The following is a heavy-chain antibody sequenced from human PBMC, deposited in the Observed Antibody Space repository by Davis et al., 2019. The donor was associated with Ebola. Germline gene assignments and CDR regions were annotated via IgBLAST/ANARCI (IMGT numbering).Heavy chain of an antibody. CDR2: IYYSGST. J-gene: IGHJ6*04. CDR1: GGSISSYY. V-gene: IGHV4-59*08. CDR3: ARQDYGDYYYYGMDV. Sequence: SETLSLTCTVSGGSISSYYWSWIRQPPGKGLEWIGYIYYSGSTNYNPSLKSRVTISVDTSKNQFSLKLSSVTAADTAVYYCARQDYGDYYYYGMDVWGKGTTVTVSS. D-gene: IGHD4-17*01.